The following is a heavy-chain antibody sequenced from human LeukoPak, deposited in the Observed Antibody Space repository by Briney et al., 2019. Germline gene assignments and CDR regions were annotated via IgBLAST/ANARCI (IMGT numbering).Heavy chain of an antibody. V-gene: IGHV4-34*01. J-gene: IGHJ3*02. CDR3: ARVTGTTLNDAFDI. CDR1: GGSFSGYY. D-gene: IGHD1-20*01. Sequence: SETLSLTCAVYGGSFSGYYWSWIRQPPGKGLEWIGEINHSGSTNYNPSLKSRVTISVDTSKNQFSLKLSSVTAADTAVYYCARVTGTTLNDAFDIWGQGTMVTVSS. CDR2: INHSGST.